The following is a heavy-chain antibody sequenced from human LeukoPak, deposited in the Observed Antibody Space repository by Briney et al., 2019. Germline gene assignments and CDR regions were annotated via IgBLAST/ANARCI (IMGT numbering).Heavy chain of an antibody. Sequence: ASVRVSCKASGYTLTDYYMHWVRQAPGQGLEWMGWINPNSGGTNYAQKFQGRVTMTRDTSISTAHMELSRLGSDDTAVYYCARDPFWNGDAFDVWGQGTMVTVSS. V-gene: IGHV1-2*02. D-gene: IGHD3-3*01. CDR1: GYTLTDYY. CDR3: ARDPFWNGDAFDV. J-gene: IGHJ3*01. CDR2: INPNSGGT.